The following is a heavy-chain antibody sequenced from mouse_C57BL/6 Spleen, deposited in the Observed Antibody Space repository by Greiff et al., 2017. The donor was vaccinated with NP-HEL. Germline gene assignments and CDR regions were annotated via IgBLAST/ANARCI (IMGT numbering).Heavy chain of an antibody. D-gene: IGHD3-2*02. V-gene: IGHV1-64*01. J-gene: IGHJ4*01. Sequence: QVHVKQPGAELVKPGASVKLSCKASGYTFTSYWMHWVKQRPGQGLEWIGMIHPNSGSTNYNEKFKSKATLTVDKSSSTAYMQLSSLTSEDSAVYYCANSSGYVGAMDYWGQGTSVTVSS. CDR2: IHPNSGST. CDR1: GYTFTSYW. CDR3: ANSSGYVGAMDY.